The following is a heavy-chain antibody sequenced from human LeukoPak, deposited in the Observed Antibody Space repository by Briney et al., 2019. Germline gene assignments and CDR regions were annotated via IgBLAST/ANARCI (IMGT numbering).Heavy chain of an antibody. Sequence: ASVKVSCKASGYTFTGYYMHWVRQAPGQGLEWMGWINPNSGGTNYAQKFQGRVTMTRDTSISTAYMELSRLRSEDTDVYYCARGEYSSSLLDYWGQGTLVTVSS. D-gene: IGHD6-6*01. CDR1: GYTFTGYY. V-gene: IGHV1-2*02. J-gene: IGHJ4*02. CDR2: INPNSGGT. CDR3: ARGEYSSSLLDY.